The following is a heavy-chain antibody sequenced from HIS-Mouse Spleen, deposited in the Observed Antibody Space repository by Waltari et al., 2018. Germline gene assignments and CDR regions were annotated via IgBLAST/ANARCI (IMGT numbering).Heavy chain of an antibody. Sequence: QLQLQESGPGLVKPSETLSLTCTVSGGSISSSSYYWGWIRQPPGKGLGWIGSIDYSGGTYSNPSLKSRVTISVDTSKNQFSLKLSSVTAADTAVYYCAREIPYSSSWYDWYFDLWGRGTLVTVSS. D-gene: IGHD6-13*01. CDR1: GGSISSSSYY. CDR2: IDYSGGT. V-gene: IGHV4-39*07. CDR3: AREIPYSSSWYDWYFDL. J-gene: IGHJ2*01.